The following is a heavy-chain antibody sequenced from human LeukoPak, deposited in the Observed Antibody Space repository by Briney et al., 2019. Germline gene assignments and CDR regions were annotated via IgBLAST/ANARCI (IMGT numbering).Heavy chain of an antibody. CDR2: IKSKTDGGTT. J-gene: IGHJ4*02. V-gene: IGHV3-15*01. D-gene: IGHD1-26*01. Sequence: GGSLRLSCAASGFTFSNAWMSWVRQAPGKGLEWVGRIKSKTDGGTTDYAAPVKGRFTISRDDSKNTLYLQMNSLRAGDTAVYYCAKDFPFPQVIVGATSWGQGTLVTVSS. CDR1: GFTFSNAW. CDR3: AKDFPFPQVIVGATS.